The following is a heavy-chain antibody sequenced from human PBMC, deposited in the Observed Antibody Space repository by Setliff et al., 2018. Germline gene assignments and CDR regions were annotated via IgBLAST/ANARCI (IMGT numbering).Heavy chain of an antibody. CDR3: ARAVGVANPYYYDSSGYDY. CDR2: IYYSGST. D-gene: IGHD3-22*01. CDR1: GGSISSGDYY. J-gene: IGHJ4*02. Sequence: SETLSLTCTVSGGSISSGDYYWSWIRQPPGKGLEWIGYIYYSGSTYYNPSLKSRVTISVDTSKNQFSLKLSSVTAADTAVYYCARAVGVANPYYYDSSGYDYWGQGTLVTVSS. V-gene: IGHV4-30-4*08.